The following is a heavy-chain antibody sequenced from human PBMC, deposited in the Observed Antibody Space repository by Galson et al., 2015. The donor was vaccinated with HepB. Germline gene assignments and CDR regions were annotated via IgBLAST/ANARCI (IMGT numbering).Heavy chain of an antibody. CDR1: GGTFSSYA. CDR2: INAGNGNT. J-gene: IGHJ4*02. D-gene: IGHD5-18*01. Sequence: SVKVSCKASGGTFSSYAISWVRQAPGQGLEWMGWINAGNGNTKYSQKFQGRVTITRDTSASTAYMELSSLRSEDTAVYYCARGPRAYTAMETGYFDYWGQGTLVTVSS. CDR3: ARGPRAYTAMETGYFDY. V-gene: IGHV1-3*01.